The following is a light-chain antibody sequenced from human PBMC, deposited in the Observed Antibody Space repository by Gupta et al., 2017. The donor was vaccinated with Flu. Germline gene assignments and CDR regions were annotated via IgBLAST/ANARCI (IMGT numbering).Light chain of an antibody. CDR3: SAWDSSLNAVV. V-gene: IGLV10-54*04. CDR1: SNNVANQG. Sequence: NATITCTGNSNNVANQGAAWLQQPQGHPPKVLSHRNNNRPSGISERFSASRSGNTTSLTITGLQPEDEADYYCSAWDSSLNAVVFGGGTKLTVL. J-gene: IGLJ2*01. CDR2: RNN.